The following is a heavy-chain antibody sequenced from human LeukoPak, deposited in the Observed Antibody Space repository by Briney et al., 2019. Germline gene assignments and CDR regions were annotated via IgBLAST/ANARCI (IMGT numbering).Heavy chain of an antibody. J-gene: IGHJ6*03. CDR1: GGTFSSYA. D-gene: IGHD3-10*01. Sequence: ASVKVSCKASGGTFSSYAISWVRQAPGQGLEWMGGIIPIFGTANYAQKFQGRVTITADESTSTAYMELSSLRSEDTAVYYCARGNTMVRGVYNYYYYYMDVWGKGTTVTISS. V-gene: IGHV1-69*13. CDR3: ARGNTMVRGVYNYYYYYMDV. CDR2: IIPIFGTA.